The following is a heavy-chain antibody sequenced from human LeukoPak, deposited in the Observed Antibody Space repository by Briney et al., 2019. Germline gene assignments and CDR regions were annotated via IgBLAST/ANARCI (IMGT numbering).Heavy chain of an antibody. V-gene: IGHV3-30*02. J-gene: IGHJ4*02. D-gene: IGHD1-14*01. Sequence: PGGSLRLSCAASGFTFSSYGMHWVRQAPGKGLEWVAFIRYDGSNKYYADSVKGRFIISRDDSKNTLSLQMNDLRVEDTAVYYCARERPDSRNLDSWGRGALVTVSS. CDR3: ARERPDSRNLDS. CDR1: GFTFSSYG. CDR2: IRYDGSNK.